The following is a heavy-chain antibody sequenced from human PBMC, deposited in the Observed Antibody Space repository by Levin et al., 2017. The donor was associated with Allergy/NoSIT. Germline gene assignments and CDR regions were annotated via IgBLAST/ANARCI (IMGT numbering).Heavy chain of an antibody. Sequence: GESLKISCVASGFTFSNYGMHWVRQAPGKGLEWVAVISYDGTNDYYVDSVKGRFTISRDNSKNTLYLQMSSLRGEDTAMYYCAKWMAGKYYYFYGLDAWGQGTTVTVSS. CDR1: GFTFSNYG. D-gene: IGHD3/OR15-3a*01. J-gene: IGHJ6*02. CDR3: AKWMAGKYYYFYGLDA. CDR2: ISYDGTND. V-gene: IGHV3-30*18.